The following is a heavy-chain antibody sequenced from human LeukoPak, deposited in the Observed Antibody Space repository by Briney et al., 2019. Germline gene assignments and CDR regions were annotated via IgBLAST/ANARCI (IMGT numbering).Heavy chain of an antibody. CDR3: ARSRTYGDYGRGLDY. Sequence: GGSLRLSCAASGFTFSSYAMHWVRQAPGKGLEYVSAISSNGGSTYYANSVKGRFTISRDNSKNTLYLQMGSLRAEDTAVYYCARSRTYGDYGRGLDYWGQGTLVTVSS. J-gene: IGHJ4*02. D-gene: IGHD4-17*01. CDR1: GFTFSSYA. V-gene: IGHV3-64*01. CDR2: ISSNGGST.